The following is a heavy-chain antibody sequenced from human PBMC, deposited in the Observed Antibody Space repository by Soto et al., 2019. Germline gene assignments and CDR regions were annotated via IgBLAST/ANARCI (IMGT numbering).Heavy chain of an antibody. D-gene: IGHD3-22*01. CDR1: GFTFSSYA. Sequence: GVSLRLSCADSGFTFSSYAMHWVRQAPGKGLEWVAVISYDGSNKYYADSVKGRFTISRDNSKNTLYLQMNSLRAEDTAVYYCARDFYSYYYDSSARLDYWGQGTLVTVSS. V-gene: IGHV3-30-3*01. CDR3: ARDFYSYYYDSSARLDY. J-gene: IGHJ4*02. CDR2: ISYDGSNK.